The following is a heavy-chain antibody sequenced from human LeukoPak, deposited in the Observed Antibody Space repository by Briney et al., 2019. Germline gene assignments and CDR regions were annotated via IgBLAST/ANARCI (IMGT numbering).Heavy chain of an antibody. CDR1: GFTFTSSA. D-gene: IGHD2-21*02. Sequence: GASVKVSCKASGFTFTSSAVQWVRQARGQRLEWIGWIVVGSGNTNYAQKFQERVTITRDMSTSTAYMELGSLRSEDTAVYYCAAGDLVYCGGDCYPPYYYGMDVWGQGTTVTVSS. CDR2: IVVGSGNT. V-gene: IGHV1-58*01. J-gene: IGHJ6*02. CDR3: AAGDLVYCGGDCYPPYYYGMDV.